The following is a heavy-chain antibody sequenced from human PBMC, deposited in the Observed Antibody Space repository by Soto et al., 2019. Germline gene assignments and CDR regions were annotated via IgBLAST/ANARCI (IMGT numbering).Heavy chain of an antibody. CDR1: GYSFTSYW. V-gene: IGHV5-51*01. Sequence: PGESLKISCKGSGYSFTSYWIGWVRQMPGKGLEWMGIIYPGGSDTRYSPSFQGQVTISADKSISTAYLQWSSLKASDTAMYYWVSPRLVPAARDYYYYYGMDVWGQGTTVTVSS. D-gene: IGHD2-2*01. CDR3: VSPRLVPAARDYYYYYGMDV. J-gene: IGHJ6*02. CDR2: IYPGGSDT.